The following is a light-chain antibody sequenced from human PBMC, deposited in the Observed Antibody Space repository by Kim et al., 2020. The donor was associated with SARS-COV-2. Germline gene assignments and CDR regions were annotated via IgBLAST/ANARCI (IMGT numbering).Light chain of an antibody. CDR1: SSDVGAYNY. CDR2: DVS. V-gene: IGLV2-14*03. Sequence: LTQPASVSGSPGQSITISCTGTSSDVGAYNYVSWYQQHPGKAPKLMIYDVSNRPSGVSNRFSGSKSGNTASLTISGLQADDETDYYCSSYTSSSTVVFGGGTQLTVL. CDR3: SSYTSSSTVV. J-gene: IGLJ2*01.